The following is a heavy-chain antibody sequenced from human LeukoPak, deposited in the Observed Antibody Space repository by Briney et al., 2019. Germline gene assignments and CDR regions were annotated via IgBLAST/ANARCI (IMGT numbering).Heavy chain of an antibody. V-gene: IGHV3-33*08. CDR1: TFTLTSYA. J-gene: IGHJ3*02. D-gene: IGHD2-15*01. CDR2: IWSVGSNK. CDR3: PRDVRTEFCIGARCSNSSDI. Sequence: PGRSLSPSCVPSTFTLTSYAMRWDRPVPGKVLDWVAAIWSVGSNKDYADSVKGRLTISRDNSKNTLYLQMNSLRAEDTAVYYCPRDVRTEFCIGARCSNSSDIWGQGTMVTLSS.